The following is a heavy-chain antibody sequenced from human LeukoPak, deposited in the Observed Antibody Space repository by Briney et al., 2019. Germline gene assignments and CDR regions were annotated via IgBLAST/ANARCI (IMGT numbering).Heavy chain of an antibody. CDR1: GGTFSSYA. V-gene: IGHV1-69*04. CDR3: ARELLGYSSDY. D-gene: IGHD6-13*01. CDR2: IIPILGIA. J-gene: IGHJ4*02. Sequence: SVKVSCKASGGTFSSYAISWVRQAPGQGLEWMGRIIPILGIANYAQEFQGRVTITADKSTSTAYMELSSLRSEDTAVYYCARELLGYSSDYWGQGTLVTVSS.